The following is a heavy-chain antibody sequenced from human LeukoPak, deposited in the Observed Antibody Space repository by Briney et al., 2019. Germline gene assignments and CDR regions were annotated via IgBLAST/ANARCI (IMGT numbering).Heavy chain of an antibody. V-gene: IGHV7-4-1*02. CDR1: GYTFTTYA. CDR2: INTNTGNP. CDR3: ARGWDDILTGYYSYYYYYMDV. D-gene: IGHD3-9*01. J-gene: IGHJ6*03. Sequence: ASVKVSCKASGYTFTTYAMNWVRQAPGQGLEWMGWINTNTGNPTYAQGFTGRFVLSLDTSVSTTYLQISSLKAEDTAVYYCARGWDDILTGYYSYYYYYMDVWGKGTTVTVSS.